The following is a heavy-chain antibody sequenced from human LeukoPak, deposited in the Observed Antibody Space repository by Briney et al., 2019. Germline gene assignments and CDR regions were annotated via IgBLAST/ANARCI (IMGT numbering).Heavy chain of an antibody. CDR1: GFTFSRYA. V-gene: IGHV3-23*01. CDR2: VSTDGDT. Sequence: GGSLRLSCAASGFTFSRYAMSWVRQAPGKGLEWVSSVSTDGDTYYTDSVKGRFTISRDVSRNTLFLLMISLRAEDTALYYCARSRSGSVAGTSDYWGQGTLVIVSS. CDR3: ARSRSGSVAGTSDY. J-gene: IGHJ4*02. D-gene: IGHD6-19*01.